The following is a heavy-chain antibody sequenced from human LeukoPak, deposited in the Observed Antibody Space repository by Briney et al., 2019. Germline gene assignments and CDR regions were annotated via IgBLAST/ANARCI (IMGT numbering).Heavy chain of an antibody. CDR3: ARAQKRSSWYYY. J-gene: IGHJ4*02. CDR1: GYTFTSYY. D-gene: IGHD6-13*01. V-gene: IGHV1-46*01. Sequence: ASVTVSCKASGYTFTSYYMHWVRQAPGQGLEWMGIINPSGGSTSYAQKFQGRVTITRNTSISTAYMELSSLRSEDTAVYYCARAQKRSSWYYYWGQGTLVTVSS. CDR2: INPSGGST.